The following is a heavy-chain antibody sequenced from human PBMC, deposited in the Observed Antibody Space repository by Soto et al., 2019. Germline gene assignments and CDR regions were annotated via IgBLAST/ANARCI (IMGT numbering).Heavy chain of an antibody. CDR1: GFTFSSYG. V-gene: IGHV3-30*18. CDR3: AKDQRIAARHTYYYYMDV. CDR2: ISYDGSNK. Sequence: GGSLRLSCAASGFTFSSYGMHWVRQAPGKGLEWVAVISYDGSNKYYADSVKGRFTISRDNSKNTLYLQMNSLRAEDTAVYYCAKDQRIAARHTYYYYMDVWGKGTTVTVSS. J-gene: IGHJ6*03. D-gene: IGHD6-6*01.